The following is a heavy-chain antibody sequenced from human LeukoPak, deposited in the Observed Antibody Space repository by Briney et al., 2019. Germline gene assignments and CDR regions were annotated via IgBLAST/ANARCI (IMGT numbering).Heavy chain of an antibody. D-gene: IGHD4-23*01. Sequence: GGSLRLSCAASGFTVDSNYLSWVRQAPGKGLEWVSTIYTGGNTYYADSVKGRFTISRDNSKNTLYLQMNSLRAEDTAVYYCARVATREVSEESVVNRDLDAFDIWGQGTMVTVSS. CDR3: ARVATREVSEESVVNRDLDAFDI. J-gene: IGHJ3*02. CDR1: GFTVDSNY. CDR2: IYTGGNT. V-gene: IGHV3-53*01.